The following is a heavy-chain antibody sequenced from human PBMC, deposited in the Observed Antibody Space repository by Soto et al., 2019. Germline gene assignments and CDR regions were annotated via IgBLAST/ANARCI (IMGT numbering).Heavy chain of an antibody. D-gene: IGHD4-17*01. CDR2: INPNSGGT. J-gene: IGHJ3*02. V-gene: IGHV1-2*04. CDR3: ARWTTVTPDAFDI. Sequence: PVTICCKASGDTVKVYYMHWARQAPGQGLEWMGWINPNSGGTNYAQKFQGWVTMTRDTSISTAYMELSRLRSDDTAVYYCARWTTVTPDAFDIWGQGTMVTVSS. CDR1: GDTVKVYY.